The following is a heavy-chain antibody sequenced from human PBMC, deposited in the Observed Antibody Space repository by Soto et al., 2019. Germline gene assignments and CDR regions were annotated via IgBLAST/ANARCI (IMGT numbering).Heavy chain of an antibody. CDR1: GGSITSHTHY. D-gene: IGHD4-17*01. CDR3: ATYDYGDFYFDD. V-gene: IGHV4-31*03. J-gene: IGHJ1*01. Sequence: QVQLQESGPGLVKPSQTLSLTCTVSGGSITSHTHYWSWIRQHPEKGLEWIGNIYFRGTTYYNPSLESRVIMSVDTSKNQFSLRLTSVTAADTAVYFCATYDYGDFYFDDWGQGTLVSVSS. CDR2: IYFRGTT.